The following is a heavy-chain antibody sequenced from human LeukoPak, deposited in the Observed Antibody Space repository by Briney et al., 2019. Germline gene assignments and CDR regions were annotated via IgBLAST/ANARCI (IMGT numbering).Heavy chain of an antibody. CDR3: ARGNFWSGLWAYDY. V-gene: IGHV1-8*03. CDR2: MNPNSGNT. J-gene: IGHJ4*02. CDR1: GYTFTSYD. D-gene: IGHD3-3*01. Sequence: ASVKVSCKASGYTFTSYDINWVRQATGQGLESMGWMNPNSGNTGYAQKFQGRVTITRNTSISTAYMELSSLRSEDTAVYYCARGNFWSGLWAYDYWGQGTLVTVSS.